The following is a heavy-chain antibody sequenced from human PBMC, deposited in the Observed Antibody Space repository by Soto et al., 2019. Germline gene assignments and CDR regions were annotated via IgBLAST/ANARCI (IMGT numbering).Heavy chain of an antibody. CDR2: IYYSGST. J-gene: IGHJ3*02. Sequence: SETLSLTCTVSGGSISSSSYYWGWIRQPPGKGLEWIGSIYYSGSTYYNPSLKSRVTISVDTSKNQFSLKLSSVTAADTAVYYCARVRVEMADSDAFDIWGQGTMVTVSS. D-gene: IGHD2-15*01. CDR3: ARVRVEMADSDAFDI. V-gene: IGHV4-39*07. CDR1: GGSISSSSYY.